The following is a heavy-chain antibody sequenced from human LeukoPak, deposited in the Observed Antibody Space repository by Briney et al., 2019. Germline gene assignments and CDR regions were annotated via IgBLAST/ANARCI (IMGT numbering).Heavy chain of an antibody. CDR3: ARDPRLSSVPFGY. Sequence: ASVKVSCKASGYTFNSYDINWVRQATGQGLEWMGWMNPNSGNTGYAQKFQGRVTITRNTSISTAYMELSSLRSEDTAVYYCARDPRLSSVPFGYWGQGTLVTVSS. CDR1: GYTFNSYD. D-gene: IGHD3-16*02. J-gene: IGHJ4*02. CDR2: MNPNSGNT. V-gene: IGHV1-8*03.